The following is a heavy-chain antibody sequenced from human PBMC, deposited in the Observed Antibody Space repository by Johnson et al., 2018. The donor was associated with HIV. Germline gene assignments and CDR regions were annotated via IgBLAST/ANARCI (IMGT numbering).Heavy chain of an antibody. CDR3: AKGCRWLLERTYAFDI. D-gene: IGHD3-22*01. Sequence: VQLVESGGGVVRPGGSLRLSCAASGFNFDDYGMSWVRQAPGKGLEWVSGINWNGASTGYADSVKGRFTISRDNSRNTVYLQMNSLRVEDTAVYYCAKGCRWLLERTYAFDIWGQGTMVTVSS. J-gene: IGHJ3*02. CDR1: GFNFDDYG. CDR2: INWNGAST. V-gene: IGHV3-20*04.